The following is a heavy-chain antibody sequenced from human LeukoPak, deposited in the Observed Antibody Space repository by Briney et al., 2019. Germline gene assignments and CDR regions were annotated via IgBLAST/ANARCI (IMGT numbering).Heavy chain of an antibody. CDR2: IRYDGSNK. D-gene: IGHD3-3*01. Sequence: GGSLRLSCATSGFTFSSYGMHWVRQAPGKGLEWVAFIRYDGSNKYYADSVKGRFTISRDNSKNTLYLQMNSLRAEDTAVYYCAKPPTIFGVDILDYWGQGTLVTVSS. CDR3: AKPPTIFGVDILDY. V-gene: IGHV3-30*02. J-gene: IGHJ4*02. CDR1: GFTFSSYG.